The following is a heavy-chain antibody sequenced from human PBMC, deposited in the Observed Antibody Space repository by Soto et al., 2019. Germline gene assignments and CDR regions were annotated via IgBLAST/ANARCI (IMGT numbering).Heavy chain of an antibody. V-gene: IGHV3-23*01. Sequence: PGGSLRLSCAASGFTFSSYAMSWVRQAPGKGLEWVSAISGSGGSTYYADSVKGRFTISRDNSKNTLYLQMNSLRAEDTAVYYCAKYLPLRYSSSWYPYYGMDVWGQGTTVTVSS. J-gene: IGHJ6*02. D-gene: IGHD6-13*01. CDR3: AKYLPLRYSSSWYPYYGMDV. CDR2: ISGSGGST. CDR1: GFTFSSYA.